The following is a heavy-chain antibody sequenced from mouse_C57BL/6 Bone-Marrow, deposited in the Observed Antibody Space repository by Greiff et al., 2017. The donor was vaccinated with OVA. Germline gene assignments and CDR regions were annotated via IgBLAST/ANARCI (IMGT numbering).Heavy chain of an antibody. Sequence: VQLQQSGAELVRPGTSVKVSCKASGYAFTNYLIEWVKQRPGQGLEWIGVINPGGGGTNYNEKFKGKATLTADKSSSTAYMQLSSLTSEDSAVYFGARAITTGVGTWDAMAYWGQGTLVTVS. CDR1: GYAFTNYL. CDR3: ARAITTGVGTWDAMAY. CDR2: INPGGGGT. D-gene: IGHD1-1*01. V-gene: IGHV1-54*01. J-gene: IGHJ4*01.